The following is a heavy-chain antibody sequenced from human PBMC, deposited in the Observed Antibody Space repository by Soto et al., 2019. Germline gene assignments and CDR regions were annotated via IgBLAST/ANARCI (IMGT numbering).Heavy chain of an antibody. CDR1: GYTFTNYG. J-gene: IGHJ5*02. CDR3: ARGVGSGSYYNQYNWFDP. D-gene: IGHD3-10*01. Sequence: QVQLVQSGAEVKKPGASVKVSCKASGYTFTNYGISWVRQAPGQGLEWMGWISAYNGNTKYAQKLQGRVTMTTDTSTSTTYMELRSLRSDDTAVYYCARGVGSGSYYNQYNWFDPWGQGTLVTVSS. CDR2: ISAYNGNT. V-gene: IGHV1-18*01.